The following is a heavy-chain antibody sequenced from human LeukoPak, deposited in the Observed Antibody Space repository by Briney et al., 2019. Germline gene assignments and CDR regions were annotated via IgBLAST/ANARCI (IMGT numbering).Heavy chain of an antibody. CDR2: ISYDGSNK. V-gene: IGHV3-30*18. D-gene: IGHD6-13*01. Sequence: GGSLRLSCAASGVAFDSHGMHWVRQAPGKGLEWVAVISYDGSNKYYADSVKGRFTISRDNSKNTLYLQMNSLRAEDTAVYYCAKDNIAAAGGFDYWGQGTLVTVSS. J-gene: IGHJ4*02. CDR1: GVAFDSHG. CDR3: AKDNIAAAGGFDY.